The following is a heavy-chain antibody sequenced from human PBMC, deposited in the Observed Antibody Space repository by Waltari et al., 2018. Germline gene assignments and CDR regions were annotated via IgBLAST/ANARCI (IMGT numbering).Heavy chain of an antibody. Sequence: EVQLVQSGAEVKKSAQSLRISCKDSGYIFATYWTGWVRRMPGKGLEWIGSSYPDDSDTKYSPSFRGQVTISADKSINTAYLHWSSLKASDTAVYYCVKGLVGGYEKGWFDPWGQGTLVTVSS. CDR1: GYIFATYW. CDR3: VKGLVGGYEKGWFDP. J-gene: IGHJ5*02. CDR2: SYPDDSDT. V-gene: IGHV5-51*01. D-gene: IGHD5-12*01.